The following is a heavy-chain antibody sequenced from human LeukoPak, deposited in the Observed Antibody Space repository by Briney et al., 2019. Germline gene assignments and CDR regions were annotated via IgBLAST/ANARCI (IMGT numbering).Heavy chain of an antibody. V-gene: IGHV4-59*01. CDR3: AREDGSGSYYP. CDR1: GGSISSYY. D-gene: IGHD3-10*01. J-gene: IGHJ5*02. Sequence: SETLSLTCTVSGGSISSYYWSWIRQPPGKGLEWIGYIYYSGSTNYNPSLKSRVTISVDTSKNQFSLKLSSVTAADTAVYYCAREDGSGSYYPWGQGTLVTVSS. CDR2: IYYSGST.